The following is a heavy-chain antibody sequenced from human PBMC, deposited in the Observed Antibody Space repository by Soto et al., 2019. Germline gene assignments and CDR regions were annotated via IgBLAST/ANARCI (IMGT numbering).Heavy chain of an antibody. J-gene: IGHJ6*03. D-gene: IGHD2-2*01. V-gene: IGHV1-46*01. CDR2: INPSGGST. Sequence: ASVKVSCKASGYTFTSYYMHWVRQAPGQGLEWMGIINPSGGSTSYAQKFQGRVTMTRDTSTSTVYMELSSLRSEDTAVYYCAVGYCSSTSCHRYYYYMDVWGKGTTVTVSS. CDR1: GYTFTSYY. CDR3: AVGYCSSTSCHRYYYYMDV.